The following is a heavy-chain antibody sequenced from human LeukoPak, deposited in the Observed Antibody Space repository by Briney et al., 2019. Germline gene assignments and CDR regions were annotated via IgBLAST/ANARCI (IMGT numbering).Heavy chain of an antibody. J-gene: IGHJ3*02. CDR2: IYPGDSDT. V-gene: IGHV5-51*01. Sequence: GESLKISCKDSGYSFTSYWIGWVRQMPGKGLEWMGIIYPGDSDTRYSPSFQGQVTISADKSISTAYLQWSSLKASDTAMYYCARQKGLRLTPGSAFDIWGQGTMVTVSS. CDR3: ARQKGLRLTPGSAFDI. D-gene: IGHD4-17*01. CDR1: GYSFTSYW.